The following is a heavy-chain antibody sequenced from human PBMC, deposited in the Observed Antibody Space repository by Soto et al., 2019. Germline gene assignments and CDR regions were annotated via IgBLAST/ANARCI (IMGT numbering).Heavy chain of an antibody. CDR1: GYTFTSYD. Sequence: GASVKVSCKASGYTFTSYDINWVRQATGQGLEWMGWMNPNSGNTGYAQKFQGRVTMTRNTSISTAYMELSSLRSEDTAVYYCASQVATIDSYYYGMDVWGQGTTVTSP. CDR3: ASQVATIDSYYYGMDV. CDR2: MNPNSGNT. J-gene: IGHJ6*02. V-gene: IGHV1-8*01. D-gene: IGHD5-12*01.